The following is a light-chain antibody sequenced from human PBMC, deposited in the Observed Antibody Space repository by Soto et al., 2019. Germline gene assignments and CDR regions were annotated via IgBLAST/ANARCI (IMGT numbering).Light chain of an antibody. J-gene: IGLJ2*01. V-gene: IGLV2-8*01. CDR3: CSYAGNNIVV. CDR2: DVT. Sequence: QSALTQPPSASGSPGQSVTISCTGTSRDVGGYNYVSWYQQHPGKAPKLMISDVTKRPSGVPDRFSGSKSGNTASLTVSGLQAEDEAEYYCCSYAGNNIVVFGGGTKLTVL. CDR1: SRDVGGYNY.